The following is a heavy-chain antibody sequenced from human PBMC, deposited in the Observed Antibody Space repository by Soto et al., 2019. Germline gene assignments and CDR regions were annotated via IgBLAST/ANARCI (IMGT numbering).Heavy chain of an antibody. CDR3: ASDPYYYASGH. J-gene: IGHJ4*02. CDR1: GFAFSSTY. D-gene: IGHD3-10*01. Sequence: PGGSLRLSCAASGFAFSSTYMTWIRQAPGKGLEWVSKISGSGTTTHYADSVRGRFTVSRDNTKNSVYLEMDSLRVEDTAVYYCASDPYYYASGHWGQGTLVTV. V-gene: IGHV3-11*01. CDR2: ISGSGTTT.